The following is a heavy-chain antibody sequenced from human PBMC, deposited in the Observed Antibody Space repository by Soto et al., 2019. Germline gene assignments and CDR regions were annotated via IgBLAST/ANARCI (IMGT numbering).Heavy chain of an antibody. CDR2: IYYSGST. CDR3: ARVPALDIVVVPAAMDYYYYGMDV. V-gene: IGHV4-61*01. J-gene: IGHJ6*02. D-gene: IGHD2-2*01. Sequence: SETLSLTCTVSGGSVSSGSYYWSWIRQPPGKGLEWIGYIYYSGSTNYNPSLKSRVTISVDTSKNQFSLKLSSVTAADTAVYYCARVPALDIVVVPAAMDYYYYGMDVWGQGTTVTVSS. CDR1: GGSVSSGSYY.